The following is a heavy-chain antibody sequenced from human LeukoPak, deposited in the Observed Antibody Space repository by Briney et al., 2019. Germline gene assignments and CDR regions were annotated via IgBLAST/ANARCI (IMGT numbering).Heavy chain of an antibody. CDR2: IYYSGSS. J-gene: IGHJ3*02. V-gene: IGHV4-39*01. D-gene: IGHD3-3*01. CDR3: ARRTEYDFWSGTNAFDI. CDR1: GGSISSSSYY. Sequence: PSETLSLTCTVSGGSISSSSYYWGWIRQPPGKGLEWIGSIYYSGSSYYNPSLKSRVTISVDTSKNQFSLKLSSVTAADTAVYYCARRTEYDFWSGTNAFDIWGQGTMATVSS.